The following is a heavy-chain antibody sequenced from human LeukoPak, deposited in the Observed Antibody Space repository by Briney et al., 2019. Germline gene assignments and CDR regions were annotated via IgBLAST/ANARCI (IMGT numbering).Heavy chain of an antibody. Sequence: SDTLSLTCTVSGVSISSYYWSWIRQPAGKGLELIGRIYASGSTNYNPSLKSRVTMSVDTSENQFSLKLSSVTAADTAVYYCAGSRCYNCAFDFWGQGTMVTVSS. CDR2: IYASGST. CDR3: AGSRCYNCAFDF. J-gene: IGHJ3*01. D-gene: IGHD2-2*02. V-gene: IGHV4-4*07. CDR1: GVSISSYY.